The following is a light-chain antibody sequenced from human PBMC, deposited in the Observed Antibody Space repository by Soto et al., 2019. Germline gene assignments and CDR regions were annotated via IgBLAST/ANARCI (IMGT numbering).Light chain of an antibody. CDR1: SSDVGTYNY. CDR3: SSYAGSNNFVL. J-gene: IGLJ2*01. CDR2: EVS. V-gene: IGLV2-8*01. Sequence: QSALTQPPSASGSPGQSVTISCTGVSSDVGTYNYVSWFQQHPGKAPKLMIYEVSKRPSGVPDRFSGSKSGNTASLTVSGLQAEDDADYYCSSYAGSNNFVLFGGGTKLTVL.